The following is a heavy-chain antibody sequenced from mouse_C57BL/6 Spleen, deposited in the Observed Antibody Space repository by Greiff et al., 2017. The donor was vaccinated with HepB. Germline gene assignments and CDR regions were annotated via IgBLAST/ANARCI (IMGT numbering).Heavy chain of an antibody. J-gene: IGHJ4*01. Sequence: EVQLQQSGPELVKPGASVKISCKASGYTFTDYYMNWVKQSHGKSLEWIGDINPNNGGTSYNQKFKGKATLTVDKSSSTAYMELRSLTSEDSAVYYWAAYGNYVDYAMDYWGQRTSVTVSS. V-gene: IGHV1-26*01. CDR2: INPNNGGT. CDR1: GYTFTDYY. D-gene: IGHD2-10*02. CDR3: AAYGNYVDYAMDY.